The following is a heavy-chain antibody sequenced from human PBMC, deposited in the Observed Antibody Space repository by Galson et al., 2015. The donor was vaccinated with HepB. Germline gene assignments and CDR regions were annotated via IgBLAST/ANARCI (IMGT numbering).Heavy chain of an antibody. CDR3: ARDSSGWYSPRFDY. Sequence: SLRLSCAASGFTFSSYAMHWVRQAPGKGLEWVAVISYDGSNKYYADSVKGRFTISRDNSKNTLYLQMNSLRAEDTAVYYCARDSSGWYSPRFDYWGQGTLVTVSS. CDR1: GFTFSSYA. V-gene: IGHV3-30-3*01. J-gene: IGHJ4*02. CDR2: ISYDGSNK. D-gene: IGHD6-19*01.